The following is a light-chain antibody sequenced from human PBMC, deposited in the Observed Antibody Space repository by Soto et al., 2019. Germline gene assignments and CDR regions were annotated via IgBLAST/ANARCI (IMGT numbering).Light chain of an antibody. J-gene: IGLJ2*01. CDR1: SSDVGGYNY. Sequence: QSALTQPPSASGSPGQSVTISCTGTSSDVGGYNYVSWYQQHPGKAPKLMISEVSKRPSGVPDRSSGSKSGNTASLTVSGLQAEDEADYYCSSFAGNNNLVFGGGTTLTV. V-gene: IGLV2-8*01. CDR2: EVS. CDR3: SSFAGNNNLV.